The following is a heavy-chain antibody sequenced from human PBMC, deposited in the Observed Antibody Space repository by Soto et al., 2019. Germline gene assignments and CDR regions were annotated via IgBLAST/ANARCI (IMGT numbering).Heavy chain of an antibody. CDR3: ARDSYRVTSLFFDS. D-gene: IGHD2-21*02. V-gene: IGHV3-30-3*01. CDR2: ISSDGSTK. CDR1: GFTFSRYE. Sequence: GGSLRLSCAASGFTFSRYELHWVRQAPGKGLEWVAVISSDGSTKYYADSVKGRFTISRGNSKNTLYLQMNSLRAEDTAVYYCARDSYRVTSLFFDSWGQGTLFTVSS. J-gene: IGHJ4*02.